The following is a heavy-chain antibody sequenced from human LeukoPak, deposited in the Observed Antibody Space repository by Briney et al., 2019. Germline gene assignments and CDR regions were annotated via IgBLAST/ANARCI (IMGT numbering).Heavy chain of an antibody. V-gene: IGHV4-34*01. J-gene: IGHJ5*02. CDR3: ARGRDRSKAGDL. D-gene: IGHD5-24*01. CDR1: GGSCDDYY. Sequence: SETLSLTCAVYGGSCDDYYCSWIRQPPGKGLEWIDEIHPHGIFYYNSSLVSRVTISIDTSKTQFSLRLTSVTAADTAFYYCARGRDRSKAGDLWGQGSLVTVSS. CDR2: IHPHGIF.